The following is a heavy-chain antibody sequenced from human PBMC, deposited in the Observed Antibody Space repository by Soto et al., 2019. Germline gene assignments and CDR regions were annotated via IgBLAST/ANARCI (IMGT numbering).Heavy chain of an antibody. CDR2: IMPVFRRP. Sequence: QVQLVQSGAEVKKPGSSVKVSCKASGGTFRTSAISWVRQAPGQGLEWVGGIMPVFRRPKYAQNFQGRVTISADESTSTAYMELSSLRSDDTAVYYCARDKDPPQLGGNYYYILDVWGQGTAVTVSS. D-gene: IGHD3-3*02. J-gene: IGHJ6*02. CDR3: ARDKDPPQLGGNYYYILDV. V-gene: IGHV1-69*12. CDR1: GGTFRTSA.